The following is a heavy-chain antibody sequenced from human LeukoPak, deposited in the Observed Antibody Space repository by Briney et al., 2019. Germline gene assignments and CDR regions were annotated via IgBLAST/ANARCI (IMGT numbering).Heavy chain of an antibody. CDR3: ARGDSGYDFAPFDY. CDR1: GYTFTRYG. Sequence: ASVKVSCKASGYTFTRYGIIWVRQAPGQGLEWMGWIGANNGNTNYAQKLQGRVTITTDTSTSTAYMELRSLRSDDTAVYYCARGDSGYDFAPFDYWGQGTLVTVSS. CDR2: IGANNGNT. V-gene: IGHV1-18*01. J-gene: IGHJ4*02. D-gene: IGHD5-12*01.